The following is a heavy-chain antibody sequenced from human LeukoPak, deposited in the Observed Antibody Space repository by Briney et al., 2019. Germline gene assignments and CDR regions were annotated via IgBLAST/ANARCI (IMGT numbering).Heavy chain of an antibody. V-gene: IGHV4-30-2*01. J-gene: IGHJ4*02. CDR3: AREPPIWSSGSYYNGGYFDY. CDR1: GGSISSGGYY. CDR2: IYHSGST. D-gene: IGHD3-10*01. Sequence: SQTLSLTCTVSGGSISSGGYYWSWIRQPPGKGLEWIGYIYHSGSTYYNPSLKSRVTISVDRSKNQFSLKLSSVTAADTAVYYCAREPPIWSSGSYYNGGYFDYWGQGTLVTVSS.